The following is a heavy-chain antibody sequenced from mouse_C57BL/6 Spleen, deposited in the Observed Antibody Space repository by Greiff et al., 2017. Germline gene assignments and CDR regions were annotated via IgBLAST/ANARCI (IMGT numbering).Heavy chain of an antibody. D-gene: IGHD2-4*01. CDR3: ARSETFEYDEWFAY. V-gene: IGHV1-52*01. CDR1: GYTFTSYW. CDR2: IDPSDSET. Sequence: QVQLKQPGAELVRPGSSVKLSCKASGYTFTSYWMHWVKQRPIQGLEWIGNIDPSDSETHYNQKFKDKATLTVDKSSSTAYMQLSSLTSEDSAVYYCARSETFEYDEWFAYWGQGTLVTVSA. J-gene: IGHJ3*01.